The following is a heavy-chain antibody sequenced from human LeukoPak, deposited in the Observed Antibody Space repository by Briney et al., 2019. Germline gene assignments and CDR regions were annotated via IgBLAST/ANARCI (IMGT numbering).Heavy chain of an antibody. CDR3: ARKNRGFDY. CDR2: IHYSGST. V-gene: IGHV4-59*01. D-gene: IGHD2/OR15-2a*01. Sequence: SETLSLTCTVSGGSISSYYWSWIRQPPGKGLEWIGYIHYSGSTNYNPSLKSRVTISVDTSKNQFSLKLSSVTAADTAVYYCARKNRGFDYWGQGTLVTVSS. CDR1: GGSISSYY. J-gene: IGHJ4*02.